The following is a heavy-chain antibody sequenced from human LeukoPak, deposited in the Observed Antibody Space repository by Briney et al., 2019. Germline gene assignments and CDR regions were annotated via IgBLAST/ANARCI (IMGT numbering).Heavy chain of an antibody. D-gene: IGHD3-22*01. Sequence: PGGSLRLSCAASGFTFSSYAMTWVRQAPGKGLEWVSAISGSGISTYYADSVKGRFTISRDNSKNTLYLQMNSLRAEDTAVYYCAKAQYGSSGYYTPWFVPWGQGTLVTVSS. J-gene: IGHJ5*02. CDR3: AKAQYGSSGYYTPWFVP. CDR1: GFTFSSYA. V-gene: IGHV3-23*01. CDR2: ISGSGIST.